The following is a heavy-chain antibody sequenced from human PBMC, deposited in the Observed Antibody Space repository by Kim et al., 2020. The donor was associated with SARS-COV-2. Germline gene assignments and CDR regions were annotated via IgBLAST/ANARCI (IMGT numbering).Heavy chain of an antibody. D-gene: IGHD3-22*01. CDR3: ARHDTYGDDSSGYYPPPLKY. CDR2: IYYSGST. J-gene: IGHJ4*02. CDR1: GGSISSSSYY. Sequence: SETLSLTCTVSGGSISSSSYYWGWIRQPPGKGLEWIGSIYYSGSTYYNPSLQSRVTISVDTSKNHFSLKLSSVTAADTAVYYCARHDTYGDDSSGYYPPPLKYWGQGTLVTVSS. V-gene: IGHV4-39*01.